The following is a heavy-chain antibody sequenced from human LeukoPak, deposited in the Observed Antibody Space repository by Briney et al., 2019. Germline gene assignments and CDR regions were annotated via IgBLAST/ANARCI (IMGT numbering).Heavy chain of an antibody. D-gene: IGHD4-17*01. V-gene: IGHV4-34*01. J-gene: IGHJ4*02. CDR2: INHSGST. CDR1: GGSFSGYY. CDR3: ARSGFYGDYTFYY. Sequence: SETLSLTCAVYGGSFSGYYWSWIRQPPGKGLEWIGEINHSGSTNYDPSLKSRVTIPVDTSKNQFSLKLSSVTAADTAVYYCARSGFYGDYTFYYWGQGTLVTVSS.